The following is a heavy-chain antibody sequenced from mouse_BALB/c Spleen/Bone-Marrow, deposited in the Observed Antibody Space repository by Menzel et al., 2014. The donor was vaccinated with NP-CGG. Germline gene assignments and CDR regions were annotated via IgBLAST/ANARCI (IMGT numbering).Heavy chain of an antibody. D-gene: IGHD3-1*01. V-gene: IGHV5-12-2*01. CDR3: ARQLGLRWAMDY. Sequence: EVQVVESGGGLVQPGGSLKLSCAASGFTFSSYTVSWVRQTPEKRLEWVAYISNGGGSTYYPDTVKGRFTISRDNAKNTLYLQMSSLKSEDTAMYYCARQLGLRWAMDYWGRGTSVTVSS. J-gene: IGHJ4*01. CDR2: ISNGGGST. CDR1: GFTFSSYT.